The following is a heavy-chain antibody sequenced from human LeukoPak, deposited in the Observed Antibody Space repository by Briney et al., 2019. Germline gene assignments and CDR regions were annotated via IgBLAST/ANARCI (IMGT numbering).Heavy chain of an antibody. CDR1: GFTFSSYS. D-gene: IGHD3-9*01. CDR3: ARDTSLTTYYDILTGYSNVRWFDP. Sequence: GGSLRLSCAASGFTFSSYSMTWVRQAPGKGLEWVSSISSSSSYIYYADSVKGRFTISRDNAKNSLYLQMNSLRAEDTAVYYCARDTSLTTYYDILTGYSNVRWFDPWGQGTLVTVSS. CDR2: ISSSSSYI. J-gene: IGHJ5*02. V-gene: IGHV3-21*01.